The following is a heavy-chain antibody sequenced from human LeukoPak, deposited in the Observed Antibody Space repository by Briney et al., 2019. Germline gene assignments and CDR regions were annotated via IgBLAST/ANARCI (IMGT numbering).Heavy chain of an antibody. Sequence: GSLRLSCAASGFTFSSNGMHWVRPAPGKGLEWVAVISYDGSNKYYADSVKGRFTISRDNSKNTLYLQMNSLRAEDTAVYYCANSAELRGGLLDYWGQGTLVTVSS. CDR3: ANSAELRGGLLDY. CDR1: GFTFSSNG. V-gene: IGHV3-30*18. J-gene: IGHJ4*02. D-gene: IGHD2-15*01. CDR2: ISYDGSNK.